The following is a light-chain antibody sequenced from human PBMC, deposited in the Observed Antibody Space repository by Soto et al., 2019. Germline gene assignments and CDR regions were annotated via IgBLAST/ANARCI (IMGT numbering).Light chain of an antibody. CDR2: GAS. Sequence: DIVLTQSPGTLSLSPGERASLSCRASQSVSSGHLAWYQQKPGQAPRLLIYGASSRATGIPDRFSGSGSGTDFTLTISRLEPEDYAVYYCQQYGHSLWTFGQVTKADIK. V-gene: IGKV3-20*01. J-gene: IGKJ1*01. CDR3: QQYGHSLWT. CDR1: QSVSSGH.